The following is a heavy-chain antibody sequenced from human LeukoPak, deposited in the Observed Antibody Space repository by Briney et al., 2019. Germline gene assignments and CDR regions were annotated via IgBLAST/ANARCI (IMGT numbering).Heavy chain of an antibody. CDR2: IKQDGSEK. D-gene: IGHD3-22*01. CDR3: AREPYYYDSSGYYYDIFDY. J-gene: IGHJ4*02. V-gene: IGHV3-7*01. CDR1: GFTFSSYW. Sequence: SGGSLRLSCEASGFTFSSYWMSWVRQAPGKGLEWVANIKQDGSEKYYVDSVKGRFTISRDNAKNSLYLQMNSLRAEDTAVYYCAREPYYYDSSGYYYDIFDYWGQGTLVTVSS.